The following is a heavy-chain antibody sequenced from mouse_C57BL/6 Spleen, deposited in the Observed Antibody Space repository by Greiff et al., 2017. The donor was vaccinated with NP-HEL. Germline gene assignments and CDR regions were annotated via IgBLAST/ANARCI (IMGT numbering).Heavy chain of an antibody. J-gene: IGHJ4*01. CDR1: GFTFSDYG. Sequence: EVMLVESGGGLVKPGGSLKLSCAASGFTFSDYGMHWVRQAPEKGLEWVAYISSGSSTIYYADTVKGRFTISRDNAKNTLFLQMTSLRSEDTAMYYCARFGGRYYAMDYWGQGTSVTVSS. V-gene: IGHV5-17*01. CDR3: ARFGGRYYAMDY. CDR2: ISSGSSTI.